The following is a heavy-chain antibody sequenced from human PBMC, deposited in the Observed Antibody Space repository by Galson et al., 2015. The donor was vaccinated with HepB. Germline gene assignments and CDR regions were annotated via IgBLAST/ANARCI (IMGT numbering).Heavy chain of an antibody. Sequence: PALVKPTQTLTLTCTFSGFSLSTNEVGVGWIRQPPGKALEWLGFIYWDDDKHYSPSMKSRVSITKDTSKNQVVLIMTNMDPVDTATYYCAHSVRGPLDYWGQGTVVTVSS. CDR3: AHSVRGPLDY. J-gene: IGHJ4*02. CDR2: IYWDDDK. CDR1: GFSLSTNEVG. D-gene: IGHD3/OR15-3a*01. V-gene: IGHV2-5*02.